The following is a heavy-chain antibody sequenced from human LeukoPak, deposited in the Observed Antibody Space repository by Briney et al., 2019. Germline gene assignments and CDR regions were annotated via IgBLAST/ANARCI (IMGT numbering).Heavy chain of an antibody. J-gene: IGHJ3*02. Sequence: PGGSLRLSCAASGFTFSSYAMSWVRQAPGKGLEWVSAISGSGGITSYADSVKGRFTISRDNSKNTLYLQMNGLRAEDTAVYYCAKDGDSSGSKGPYDAFDIWGQGTMVTVSS. CDR1: GFTFSSYA. V-gene: IGHV3-23*01. CDR2: ISGSGGIT. D-gene: IGHD6-19*01. CDR3: AKDGDSSGSKGPYDAFDI.